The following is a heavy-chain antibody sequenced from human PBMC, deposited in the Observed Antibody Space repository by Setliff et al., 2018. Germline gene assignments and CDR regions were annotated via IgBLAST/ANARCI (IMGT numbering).Heavy chain of an antibody. J-gene: IGHJ3*02. V-gene: IGHV5-51*01. CDR2: IYPGDSDT. CDR1: GYSFTSYW. D-gene: IGHD3-22*01. CDR3: ARHKGYYDISGYYYPNAFDI. Sequence: LGESLKISCKGSGYSFTSYWIGWVRQMPGKGLEWMGIIYPGDSDTRYSPSFQGQVNISADKSISTAYLQWSSLKASDTAMYYCARHKGYYDISGYYYPNAFDIWGQGTMVTVSS.